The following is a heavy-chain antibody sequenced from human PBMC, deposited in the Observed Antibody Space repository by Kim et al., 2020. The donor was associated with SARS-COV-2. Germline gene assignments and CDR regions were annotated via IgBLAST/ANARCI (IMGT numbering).Heavy chain of an antibody. CDR2: ISGSGGST. J-gene: IGHJ4*02. V-gene: IGHV3-23*01. Sequence: GGSLRLSCAASGFTFSSYAMSWVRQAPGKGLEWVSAISGSGGSTYYADSVKGRFTISRDNSKNTLYLQMNSLRAEDTAVYYCAKAGGDYDYVWGSYRQYYFDYWGQGTLVTVSS. CDR1: GFTFSSYA. CDR3: AKAGGDYDYVWGSYRQYYFDY. D-gene: IGHD3-16*02.